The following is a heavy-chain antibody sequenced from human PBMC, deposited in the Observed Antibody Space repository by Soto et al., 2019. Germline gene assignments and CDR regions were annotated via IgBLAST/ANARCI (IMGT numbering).Heavy chain of an antibody. J-gene: IGHJ5*02. CDR3: ARPYCSGGSCYNWFDP. D-gene: IGHD2-15*01. CDR1: GFTFRTYW. Sequence: EVQLVESGGGLVQPGGSLTVPCAASGFTFRTYWMSWVRQAPGKGLEWVANIKQDGSQKYYVDSVKGRFTIYRDNAKNSLYLQMNSLSAEDTAIYYCARPYCSGGSCYNWFDPWGQGTLVTVSS. CDR2: IKQDGSQK. V-gene: IGHV3-7*03.